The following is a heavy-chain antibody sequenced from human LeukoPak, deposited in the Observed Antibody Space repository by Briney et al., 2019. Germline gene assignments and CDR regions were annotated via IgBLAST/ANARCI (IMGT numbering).Heavy chain of an antibody. D-gene: IGHD6-19*01. CDR2: INTDGTVT. CDR3: ATKQWLAPPPDS. V-gene: IGHV3-74*01. Sequence: GGSLRLSCAASGFTFSKYWMLRVRQAPGKGLESVSRINTDGTVTTYADSVKGRFTVSRDNADNTMFLQMNSVRDEDTAVYYCATKQWLAPPPDSWGQGTPITVSS. CDR1: GFTFSKYW. J-gene: IGHJ4*02.